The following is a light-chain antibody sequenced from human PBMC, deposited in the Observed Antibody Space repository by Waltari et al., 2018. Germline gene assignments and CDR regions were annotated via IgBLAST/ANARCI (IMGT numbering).Light chain of an antibody. Sequence: EIILTQSPATLSVFPGEETSLSCRASQSVNTNLAWYQHKPGQAPRLLIYGASSRATGIPARFRGSGSGTEFTLTISSLQSEDLAVYYCQQYINRPRTFGQGTKVEIK. V-gene: IGKV3-15*01. CDR1: QSVNTN. J-gene: IGKJ1*01. CDR3: QQYINRPRT. CDR2: GAS.